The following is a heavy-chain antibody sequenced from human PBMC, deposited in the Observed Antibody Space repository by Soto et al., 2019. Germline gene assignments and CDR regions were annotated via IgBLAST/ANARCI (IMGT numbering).Heavy chain of an antibody. Sequence: QVQLVESGGGVVQPGRSLRLSCAASGFTFSNYGMHWVRQAPGKGLEWVAVILYDGSQKYYADSVKGRFTISRDNSQNTQYRPMNSLRGEDTAVYYCAKRVGCGDWTVDYWGQGTLVTVSS. CDR2: ILYDGSQK. V-gene: IGHV3-30*18. J-gene: IGHJ4*02. CDR3: AKRVGCGDWTVDY. D-gene: IGHD2-21*02. CDR1: GFTFSNYG.